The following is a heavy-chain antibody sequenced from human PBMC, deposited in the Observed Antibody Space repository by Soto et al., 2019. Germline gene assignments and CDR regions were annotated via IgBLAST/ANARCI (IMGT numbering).Heavy chain of an antibody. CDR2: ISSSSSYT. CDR3: ARSYSSGWLDY. Sequence: LRLSCAASGFTFSDYYMSWIRQAPGKGLEWVSYISSSSSYTNYADSVKGRFTISRDNSKNTLYLQMNSPRAEDTAVYYCARSYSSGWLDYWGQGTLVTVSS. CDR1: GFTFSDYY. V-gene: IGHV3-11*06. D-gene: IGHD6-19*01. J-gene: IGHJ4*02.